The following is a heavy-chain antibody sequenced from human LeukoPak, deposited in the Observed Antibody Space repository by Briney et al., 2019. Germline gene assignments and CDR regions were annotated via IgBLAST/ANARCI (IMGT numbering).Heavy chain of an antibody. CDR2: ISSSSSYI. CDR1: GFTFSSYS. V-gene: IGHV3-21*01. J-gene: IGHJ4*02. CDR3: ARVGVPAAIRRPG. D-gene: IGHD2-2*01. Sequence: PGGSLRLSCAASGFTFSSYSMNWVRQAPGKGLEWVSSISSSSSYIYYADSVKGRFTISRDNSKNTPYLQMNSLRAEDTAVYYCARVGVPAAIRRPGWGQGTLVTVSS.